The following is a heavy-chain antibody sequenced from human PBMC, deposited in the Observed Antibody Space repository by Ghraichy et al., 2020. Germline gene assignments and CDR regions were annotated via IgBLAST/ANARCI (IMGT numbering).Heavy chain of an antibody. J-gene: IGHJ4*02. CDR1: GFNFAGSW. D-gene: IGHD6-19*01. CDR3: ATSRGAY. CDR2: IKPDGTDK. V-gene: IGHV3-7*01. Sequence: GGSLRLSCAVSGFNFAGSWMSWVRQTSGRGLEWLANIKPDGTDKYYVDSVRGRFTISRDNAKNSLYLQMNDLRAEDTAVYYCATSRGAYWGQGTLVTVSS.